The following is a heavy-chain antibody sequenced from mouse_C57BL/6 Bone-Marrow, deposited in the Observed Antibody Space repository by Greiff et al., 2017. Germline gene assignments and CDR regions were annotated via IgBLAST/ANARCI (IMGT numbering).Heavy chain of an antibody. Sequence: EVQLQQSGAELVRPGASVKLSCTASGFNITDYYMHWVKQRPEQGLEWIGRIDPEDGDTEYAPKFQGKATMTADTSSNTAYLQLSSLTSEDTAVYYGTPYYYGSSYWYFDVWGKGTTVTVSS. J-gene: IGHJ1*03. CDR1: GFNITDYY. CDR3: TPYYYGSSYWYFDV. D-gene: IGHD1-1*01. V-gene: IGHV14-1*01. CDR2: IDPEDGDT.